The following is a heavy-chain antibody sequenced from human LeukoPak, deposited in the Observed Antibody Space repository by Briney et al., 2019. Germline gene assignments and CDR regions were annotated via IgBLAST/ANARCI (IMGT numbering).Heavy chain of an antibody. D-gene: IGHD3-16*01. V-gene: IGHV4-31*02. J-gene: IGHJ4*02. CDR1: NGSINSVGFY. CDR3: ARDLRGILLGY. Sequence: SETLSLTCTVSNGSINSVGFYWSWVRQHPGKGLEYIGYIYYSGSTYYNPSLKSRVTISVDTSKNQSSLKLSSVTAADTAVYYCARDLRGILLGYWGQGTLVTVSS. CDR2: IYYSGST.